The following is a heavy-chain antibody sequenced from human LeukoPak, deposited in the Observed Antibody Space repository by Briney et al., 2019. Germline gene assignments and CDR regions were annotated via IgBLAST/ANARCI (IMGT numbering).Heavy chain of an antibody. D-gene: IGHD5-24*01. Sequence: PGGSLRLSCAASGFTFSSYAMSWVRQAPGKGLEWVSAISGSGGSTYYADSVKGRFTISRDNSKNTPYLQMNSLRAEDTAVYYCAKVLMAARRYFDYWGQGTLVTVSS. CDR1: GFTFSSYA. V-gene: IGHV3-23*01. CDR3: AKVLMAARRYFDY. J-gene: IGHJ4*02. CDR2: ISGSGGST.